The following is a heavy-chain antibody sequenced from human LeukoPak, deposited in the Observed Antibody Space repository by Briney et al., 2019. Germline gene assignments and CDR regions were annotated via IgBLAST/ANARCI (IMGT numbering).Heavy chain of an antibody. CDR3: ARDHIVVVPAARGDY. CDR2: ISAYNGNT. V-gene: IGHV1-18*01. J-gene: IGHJ4*02. D-gene: IGHD2-2*01. Sequence: ASVKVSCTASGYTFTSYGISWVRQAPGQGLEWMGWISAYNGNTNYAQKLQGRVTMTTDTSTSTAYMELRSLRSDDTAVYYCARDHIVVVPAARGDYWGQGTLVTVSS. CDR1: GYTFTSYG.